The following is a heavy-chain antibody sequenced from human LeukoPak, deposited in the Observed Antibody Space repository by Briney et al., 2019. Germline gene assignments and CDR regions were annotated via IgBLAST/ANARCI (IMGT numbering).Heavy chain of an antibody. CDR1: GGSISSYY. D-gene: IGHD3-22*01. J-gene: IGHJ4*02. CDR3: ARSSSAHYYDSSGYLPSHFDY. V-gene: IGHV4-59*01. CDR2: ISYSGST. Sequence: SETLSLTCTVSGGSISSYYWSWIRQPPGKGLEWIGYISYSGSTNYNPSLKSRVTISVFTSKNQFSLKLSSVTAADTAVYYCARSSSAHYYDSSGYLPSHFDYWGQGTLVTVSS.